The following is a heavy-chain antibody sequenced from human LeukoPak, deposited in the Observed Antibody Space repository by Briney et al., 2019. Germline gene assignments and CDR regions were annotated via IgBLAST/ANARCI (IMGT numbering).Heavy chain of an antibody. Sequence: GGPLRLSCAASGFTFSSYSMNWVRKAPGKGLEGVSSISSSSSYIYYADSVKGRFTIPRDNAKNSLYLQMNSLRAEDTAVYYCARSIDGYQIDYWGQGTLVTVSS. V-gene: IGHV3-21*01. CDR3: ARSIDGYQIDY. D-gene: IGHD5-24*01. CDR2: ISSSSSYI. CDR1: GFTFSSYS. J-gene: IGHJ4*02.